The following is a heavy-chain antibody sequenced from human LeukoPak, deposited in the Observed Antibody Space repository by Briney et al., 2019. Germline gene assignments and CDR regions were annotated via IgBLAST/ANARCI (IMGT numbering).Heavy chain of an antibody. Sequence: GGSLRLSCAASGFTFSSYSMNWVRQAPGKGLEWVSSISSSSSYIYYADSVKGRFTISRDNAKNSLYLQMNSLRAEDTAVYYCARDFVASWSFGPWGQGTLVTVSS. CDR1: GFTFSSYS. J-gene: IGHJ5*02. V-gene: IGHV3-21*01. CDR3: ARDFVASWSFGP. D-gene: IGHD3-10*01. CDR2: ISSSSSYI.